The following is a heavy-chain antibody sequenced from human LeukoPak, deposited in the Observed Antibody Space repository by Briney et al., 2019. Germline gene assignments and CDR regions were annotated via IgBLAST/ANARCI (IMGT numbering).Heavy chain of an antibody. J-gene: IGHJ4*02. D-gene: IGHD3-10*01. CDR3: ASRYYYGSGSYPDY. V-gene: IGHV4-34*01. CDR2: INHSGST. CDR1: GGSFCGYY. Sequence: PSETLSLTCAVYGGSFCGYYWGWIRQPPGKGLEWIGEINHSGSTNYNPSLKSRVTISVDTSKNQFSLKLSSVTAADTAVYYCASRYYYGSGSYPDYWGQGTLVTVSS.